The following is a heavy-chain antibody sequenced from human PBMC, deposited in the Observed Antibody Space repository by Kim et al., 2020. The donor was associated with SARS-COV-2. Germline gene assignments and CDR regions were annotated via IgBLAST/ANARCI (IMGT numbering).Heavy chain of an antibody. J-gene: IGHJ4*02. Sequence: GGSLRLSCAASGFTFSSYSMNWVRQAPGKGLEWVSYISGSSIYYADSVKGRFIISRDNAKNSLYLQMNSLRDEDTAVYYCARQKIETATGIDYWGQGTLV. CDR1: GFTFSSYS. CDR2: ISGSSI. V-gene: IGHV3-48*02. CDR3: ARQKIETATGIDY. D-gene: IGHD2-15*01.